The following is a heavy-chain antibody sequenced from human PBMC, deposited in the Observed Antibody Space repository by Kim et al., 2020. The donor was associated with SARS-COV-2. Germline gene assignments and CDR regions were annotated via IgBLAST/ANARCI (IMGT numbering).Heavy chain of an antibody. CDR3: ARVSRGSGSYFSPRYYYGMDV. Sequence: SQTLSLTCAISGDSVSSNSAAWNWIRQSPSRGLEWLGRTYYRSKWYNDYAVSVKSRITINPDTSKNQFSLQLNSVTPEDTAVYYCARVSRGSGSYFSPRYYYGMDVWGQGTTVTVSS. V-gene: IGHV6-1*01. J-gene: IGHJ6*02. CDR1: GDSVSSNSAA. CDR2: TYYRSKWYN. D-gene: IGHD3-10*01.